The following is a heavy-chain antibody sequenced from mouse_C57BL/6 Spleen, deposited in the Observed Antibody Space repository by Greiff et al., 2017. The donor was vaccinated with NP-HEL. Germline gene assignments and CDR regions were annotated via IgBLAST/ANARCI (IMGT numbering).Heavy chain of an antibody. D-gene: IGHD1-1*01. CDR3: SRSLYYQGYFGV. CDR1: GYTFTSYW. CDR2: INPSNGGT. V-gene: IGHV1-53*01. Sequence: QVQLQQSGPELVKPGASVKLSCKASGYTFTSYWMHWVKQSPGQSLEWIGNINPSNGGTNYNEKFKGKATLTVDKSSSTAYMQLSSLTSEDSAVYYCSRSLYYQGYFGVWGTGTTVTVAS. J-gene: IGHJ1*03.